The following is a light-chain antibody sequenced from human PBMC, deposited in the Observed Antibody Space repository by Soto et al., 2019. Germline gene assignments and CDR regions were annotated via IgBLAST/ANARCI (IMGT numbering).Light chain of an antibody. CDR2: EVT. CDR3: SSHGGANNFYV. Sequence: QSALTQPPSASGSPGQSVTISYTGTSSDIGAYNYVSWYQQHPGKVPKLIIHEVTKRPSGVPDRFSASKSGNTASLTVSGLQAEDEADYYCSSHGGANNFYVFGTGTKLTVL. CDR1: SSDIGAYNY. V-gene: IGLV2-8*01. J-gene: IGLJ1*01.